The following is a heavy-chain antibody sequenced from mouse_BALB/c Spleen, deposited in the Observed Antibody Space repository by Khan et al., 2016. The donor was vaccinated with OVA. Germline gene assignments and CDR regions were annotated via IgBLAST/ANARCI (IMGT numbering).Heavy chain of an antibody. CDR2: IYPGDGNT. CDR3: VRGGITTGYVDY. V-gene: IGHV1-87*01. Sequence: QLQLKQSGTELARPGASVKLSCKASGYTFTSYWMQWVKQRPGQGLEWIGAIYPGDGNTRYTQKFKGKATLTADKSSSTAYMQLSSLASEDSAVYFWVRGGITTGYVDYWGQGTTLTVSS. D-gene: IGHD1-1*01. J-gene: IGHJ2*01. CDR1: GYTFTSYW.